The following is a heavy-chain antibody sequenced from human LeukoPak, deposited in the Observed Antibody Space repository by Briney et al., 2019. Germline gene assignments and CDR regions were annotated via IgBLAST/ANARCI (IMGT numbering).Heavy chain of an antibody. CDR2: IIPIFGTA. J-gene: IGHJ4*02. V-gene: IGHV1-69*01. D-gene: IGHD5-12*01. CDR3: ARDDPGCSGYDFS. Sequence: ASVKVSCEASGGTFSSYAISWVRQAPGQGLEWMGGIIPIFGTANYAQKFQGRVTITADESTSTAYMELSSLRSEDTAVYYCARDDPGCSGYDFSWGQGTLVTVSS. CDR1: GGTFSSYA.